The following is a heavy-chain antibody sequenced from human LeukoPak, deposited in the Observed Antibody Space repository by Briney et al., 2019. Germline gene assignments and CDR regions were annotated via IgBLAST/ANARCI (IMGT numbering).Heavy chain of an antibody. J-gene: IGHJ5*02. CDR1: GYTFTGYY. D-gene: IGHD1-26*01. V-gene: IGHV1-2*02. CDR3: ARGSPYSGSYRWFDP. Sequence: ASVKVSCKASGYTFTGYYMHWVRQAPGQGLEWMGWINPNSGGTDYAQKFQGRVTMTRDTSINTAYMDLSGLKSDDTAVYYCARGSPYSGSYRWFDPWGQGTLVTVSS. CDR2: INPNSGGT.